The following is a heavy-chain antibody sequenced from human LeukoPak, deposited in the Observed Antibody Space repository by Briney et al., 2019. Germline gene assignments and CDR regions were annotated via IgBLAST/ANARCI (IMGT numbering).Heavy chain of an antibody. J-gene: IGHJ4*02. CDR1: EFTFSSYN. Sequence: PGGSLRLSCAASEFTFSSYNMNWVRQAPGKGLVWVSRNDGTYTVYADSVKGRFTISRDNAKNTLYLQMNSLRPEDTAVYYCGREIEAPGKTLDYWGQGTLVTVSS. CDR2: NDGTYT. V-gene: IGHV3-74*01. CDR3: GREIEAPGKTLDY.